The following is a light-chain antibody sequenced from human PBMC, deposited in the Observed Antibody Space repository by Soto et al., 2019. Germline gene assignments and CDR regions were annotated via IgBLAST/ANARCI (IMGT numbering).Light chain of an antibody. Sequence: IQMPQSPSSLSASIGDRFTITCQASQNITNNLSWYQQKPGKAPKFLIYGASSLQSGVPSRFSGSGSGTDFTLTINSLQPEDFATYYCLQYYFFPYTFGQG. CDR2: GAS. J-gene: IGKJ2*01. V-gene: IGKV1-6*01. CDR3: LQYYFFPYT. CDR1: QNITNN.